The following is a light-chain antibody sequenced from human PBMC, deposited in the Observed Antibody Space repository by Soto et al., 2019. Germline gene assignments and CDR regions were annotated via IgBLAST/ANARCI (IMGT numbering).Light chain of an antibody. CDR1: QSVLFTSNNKNY. CDR3: QQYYTLPLP. CDR2: WAS. J-gene: IGKJ4*01. Sequence: DLVLTQSPDSLAVSLGERATISCKSSQSVLFTSNNKNYLAWYQQKPGQPPKLLLSWASARESGVPERFSGSGSGTLFTLSISSLQAEDVAVYYCQQYYTLPLPFGGGTKVDIK. V-gene: IGKV4-1*01.